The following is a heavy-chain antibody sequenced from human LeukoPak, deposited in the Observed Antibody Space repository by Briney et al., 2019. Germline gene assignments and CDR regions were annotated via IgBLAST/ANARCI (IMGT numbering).Heavy chain of an antibody. D-gene: IGHD6-19*01. V-gene: IGHV4-39*07. J-gene: IGHJ3*01. CDR3: AREDAVSSDDAFDL. CDR1: GGSVSTIDYY. Sequence: SETLSLTCTVSGGSVSTIDYYWGWIRQPPGKGLESIGSVYYSGSTYYNAPLKSRVTISVDTSKNQFSLKLSAVTAADTAMYYCAREDAVSSDDAFDLWGQGTLVTVS. CDR2: VYYSGST.